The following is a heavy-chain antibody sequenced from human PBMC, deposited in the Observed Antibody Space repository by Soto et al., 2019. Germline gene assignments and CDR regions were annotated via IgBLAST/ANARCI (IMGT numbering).Heavy chain of an antibody. CDR3: AKDSGPSGYDAFDI. V-gene: IGHV3-23*01. Sequence: HPGGSLRLSCTASGFTFSSYAMSWVRQAPGRGLEWVSAISGGATSTYYADSVKGRFTISRDNSKNTLYLQMNTLRADDTAVYYCAKDSGPSGYDAFDIWGQGTVVTVSS. D-gene: IGHD3-22*01. J-gene: IGHJ3*02. CDR1: GFTFSSYA. CDR2: ISGGATST.